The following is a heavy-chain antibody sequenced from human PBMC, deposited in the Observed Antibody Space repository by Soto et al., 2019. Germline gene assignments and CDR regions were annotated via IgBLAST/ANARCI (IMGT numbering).Heavy chain of an antibody. J-gene: IGHJ4*02. CDR2: INFSGTT. Sequence: SETLSLTCTVSGGSISSGSYYWGWIRQPPGKGLEWIASINFSGTTYDNPSLKSRVTISVDTSKNQFSLKLNSVTAADTAVYYCARDKITGLFDYWGQGTLVTVSS. D-gene: IGHD2-8*02. V-gene: IGHV4-39*02. CDR1: GGSISSGSYY. CDR3: ARDKITGLFDY.